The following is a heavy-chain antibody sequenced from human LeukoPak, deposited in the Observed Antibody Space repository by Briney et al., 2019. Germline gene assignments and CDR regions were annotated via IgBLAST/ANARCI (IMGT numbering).Heavy chain of an antibody. Sequence: GGSLRLSCAASGFTFGVSWMSWVRQAPGKGLEWVANIQEDGGVKKYVDSVKGRLTISRDNDKSSLFLQMNSLRVEDTAVYYCAKDRGWNTFDYWGQGTLVTVSS. CDR3: AKDRGWNTFDY. D-gene: IGHD1/OR15-1a*01. V-gene: IGHV3-7*01. CDR1: GFTFGVSW. CDR2: IQEDGGVK. J-gene: IGHJ4*02.